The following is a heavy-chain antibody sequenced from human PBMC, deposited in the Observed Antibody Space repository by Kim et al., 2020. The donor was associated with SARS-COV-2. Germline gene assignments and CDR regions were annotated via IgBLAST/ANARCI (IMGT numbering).Heavy chain of an antibody. Sequence: SGPTLVKPTQTLTLTCTFSGFSLTTSGVGVGWIRQPPGRALEWLAIIFWDDDKRYNPSLKSRFTITKDTSKNQVVLTMTNMDPVDTATYYCAHRPPTGDLDFWDQGTLVTVSS. CDR3: AHRPPTGDLDF. J-gene: IGHJ4*02. D-gene: IGHD7-27*01. CDR1: GFSLTTSGVG. V-gene: IGHV2-5*02. CDR2: IFWDDDK.